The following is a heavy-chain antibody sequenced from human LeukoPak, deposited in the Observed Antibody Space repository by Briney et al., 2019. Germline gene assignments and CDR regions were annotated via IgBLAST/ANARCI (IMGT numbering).Heavy chain of an antibody. D-gene: IGHD6-13*01. CDR3: ARELSVPYSSSWSNLRPFDY. Sequence: GGSLRLSCAASGFTFSSYSMDWVRQAPGKGLEWVSSISSSSSYIYYADSVKGRFTISRDNAKNSLYLQMNSLRAEDTAVYYCARELSVPYSSSWSNLRPFDYWGQGTLVTVSS. CDR1: GFTFSSYS. J-gene: IGHJ4*02. V-gene: IGHV3-21*01. CDR2: ISSSSSYI.